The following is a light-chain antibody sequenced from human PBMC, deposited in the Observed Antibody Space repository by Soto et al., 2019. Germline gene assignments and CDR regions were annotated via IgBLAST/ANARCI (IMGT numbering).Light chain of an antibody. Sequence: QSVLTQPPSASGTPGQRVSISCSGSSSNIGSNTVRWYQHLPGTAPRLLIYNNIQRPSGVPDRFSGSKSGTSASLAISGLQSEDEADYYCAVWDDSHDGHAVFGGGTKLTVL. J-gene: IGLJ7*01. V-gene: IGLV1-44*01. CDR3: AVWDDSHDGHAV. CDR2: NNI. CDR1: SSNIGSNT.